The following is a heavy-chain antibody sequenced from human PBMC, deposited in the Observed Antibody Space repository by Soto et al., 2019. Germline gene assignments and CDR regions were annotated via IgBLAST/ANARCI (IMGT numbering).Heavy chain of an antibody. CDR1: GFTFSSYA. Sequence: QSGGSLRLSCAASGFTFSSYAMSWVRQAPGKGLEWVSAISGSGGSTYYADSVKGRFTISRDNSKNTLYLQMNSLRAEDTAVYYCAKDLSPGSEWIQLMVGEYYYYGMDVWGQGTTVTVSS. CDR3: AKDLSPGSEWIQLMVGEYYYYGMDV. CDR2: ISGSGGST. J-gene: IGHJ6*02. D-gene: IGHD5-18*01. V-gene: IGHV3-23*01.